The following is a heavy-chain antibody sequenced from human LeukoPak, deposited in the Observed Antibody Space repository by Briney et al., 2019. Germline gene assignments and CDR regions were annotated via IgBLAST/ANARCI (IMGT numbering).Heavy chain of an antibody. CDR1: GGSISSGRYY. V-gene: IGHV4-31*03. J-gene: IGHJ4*02. D-gene: IGHD3-22*01. Sequence: SQTLSLTCTVSGGSISSGRYYWSSIRQHPGKGLQWIGYIYYSGSTYYNPSLKNRVTISVDTSKNQFSLKLSSVTAADTAVYYCARVRGFPNFDYWGQGTLVTVSS. CDR3: ARVRGFPNFDY. CDR2: IYYSGST.